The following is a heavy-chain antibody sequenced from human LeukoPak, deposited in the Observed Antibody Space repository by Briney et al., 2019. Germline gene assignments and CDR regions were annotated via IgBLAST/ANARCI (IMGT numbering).Heavy chain of an antibody. V-gene: IGHV3-48*03. D-gene: IGHD5-24*01. Sequence: PGGSLRLSCAASGFTFSSYEMNWVRQAPGKGLEWVSYISSSGSTIYYADSVKGRFTISRDNAKNSLYLQMNSLRAEDTAVYYCARDLRGDGYNPGSFDYWGQGTLVTVSS. CDR3: ARDLRGDGYNPGSFDY. J-gene: IGHJ4*02. CDR2: ISSSGSTI. CDR1: GFTFSSYE.